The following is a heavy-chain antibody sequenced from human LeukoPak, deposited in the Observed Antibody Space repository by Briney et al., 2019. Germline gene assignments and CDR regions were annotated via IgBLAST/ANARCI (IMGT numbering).Heavy chain of an antibody. CDR1: GFIFDDYA. Sequence: GGSLRLSCAASGFIFDDYAMHWVRQASGKGLEWVGRIRSKADSYATVYGASVKGRFTISRDDSKNTAYLQMNSLETEDTAVYYCSSRYGSSGYWGQGTLVTVSS. CDR2: IRSKADSYAT. D-gene: IGHD3-22*01. CDR3: SSRYGSSGY. J-gene: IGHJ4*02. V-gene: IGHV3-73*01.